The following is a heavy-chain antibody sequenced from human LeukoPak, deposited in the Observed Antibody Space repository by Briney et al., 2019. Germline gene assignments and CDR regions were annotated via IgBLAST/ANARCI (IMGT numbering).Heavy chain of an antibody. V-gene: IGHV3-9*01. D-gene: IGHD3-3*01. CDR1: GFTFDDYA. J-gene: IGHJ4*02. CDR3: AREPFWSGYYYSLHLDY. CDR2: ISWNSGSI. Sequence: GRSLRLSCAASGFTFDDYAMHWVRQAPGKGLEWVSGISWNSGSIGYADSVKGRFTISRDNAKNSLYLQMNSLRAEDTAVYYCAREPFWSGYYYSLHLDYWGQGTLVTVSS.